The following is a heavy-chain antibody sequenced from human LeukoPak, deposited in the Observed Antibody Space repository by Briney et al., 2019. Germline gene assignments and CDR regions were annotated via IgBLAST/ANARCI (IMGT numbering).Heavy chain of an antibody. CDR1: GGTFSSYA. CDR2: IIPIFGTA. J-gene: IGHJ4*02. CDR3: ARRNSYGFIFDY. D-gene: IGHD5-18*01. V-gene: IGHV1-69*05. Sequence: ASVKVSCKASGGTFSSYAISWVRQAPGQGLEWMGGIIPIFGTANYAQKFQGRVTITTDESTSTAYMELSSLRSEYTAVYYCARRNSYGFIFDYWGQGTLVTVSS.